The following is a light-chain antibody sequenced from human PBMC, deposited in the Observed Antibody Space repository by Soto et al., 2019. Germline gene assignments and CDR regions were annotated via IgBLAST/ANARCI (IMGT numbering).Light chain of an antibody. CDR1: SSNIGSDI. J-gene: IGLJ3*02. CDR3: AAWDGSLNGWV. CDR2: SNI. V-gene: IGLV1-44*01. Sequence: QSVLTQPPSASGTPGQRVTISCSGSSSNIGSDIVNWYQQLPGTAPKLLIYSNIQRPSGVPDRFSGSKSSTSASLAISGLQSEDEADYYCAAWDGSLNGWVFGGGTKLTVL.